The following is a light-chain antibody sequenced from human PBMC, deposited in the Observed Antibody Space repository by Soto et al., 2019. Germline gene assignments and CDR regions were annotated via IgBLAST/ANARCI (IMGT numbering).Light chain of an antibody. V-gene: IGKV3-15*01. CDR2: GAP. CDR1: QSVSSN. J-gene: IGKJ5*01. Sequence: EIVMTQSPATLSVSPGERATLSCRASQSVSSNLAWYQQKPGQPPRLLIYGAPATATGIPARFTGSGSGTEFTLTISSLQSEDFAGYYCQQYNNWPPSTFGQGTRLEIK. CDR3: QQYNNWPPST.